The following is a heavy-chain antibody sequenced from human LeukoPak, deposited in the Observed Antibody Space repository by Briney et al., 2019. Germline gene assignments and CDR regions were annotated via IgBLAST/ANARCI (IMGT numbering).Heavy chain of an antibody. CDR3: ARFNIATRRGGNWFDP. Sequence: GAPVKVSCKASGYTLTDYYMHRVRQAPGQRVEWMGWISPNSGGTNYAQNFQGRVTMTRDTSVSTAYMELSSLRSDDTAVYYCARFNIATRRGGNWFDPWGQGTLVTVSS. V-gene: IGHV1-2*02. J-gene: IGHJ5*02. D-gene: IGHD6-6*01. CDR1: GYTLTDYY. CDR2: ISPNSGGT.